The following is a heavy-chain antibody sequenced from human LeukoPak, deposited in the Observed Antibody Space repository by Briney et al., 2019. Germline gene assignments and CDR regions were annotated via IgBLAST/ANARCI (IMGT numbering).Heavy chain of an antibody. V-gene: IGHV3-15*01. CDR1: GFTFTYAW. CDR3: TTGSRPRGFDRLGY. CDR2: IRSNSDGGTT. Sequence: PGGSLRLSCTASGFTFTYAWMSWVRQAPGKGLEWLGRIRSNSDGGTTDYDAPVKDRFTISRDDSKNTLYLQMNGLKTEDTAVYYCTTGSRPRGFDRLGYWGQGTRVAVSS. J-gene: IGHJ4*02. D-gene: IGHD5-12*01.